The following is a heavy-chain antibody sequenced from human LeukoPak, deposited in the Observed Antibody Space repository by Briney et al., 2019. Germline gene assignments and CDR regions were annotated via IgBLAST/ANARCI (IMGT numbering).Heavy chain of an antibody. CDR2: IYYSGST. J-gene: IGHJ4*02. D-gene: IGHD4-23*01. CDR1: GGSISSYY. CDR3: ARDGNYGGDFDY. V-gene: IGHV4-59*01. Sequence: SETLSLTRTVSGGSISSYYWSWIRQPPGKGLEWIGYIYYSGSTNCNPSLKSRVTISVDTSKNQFSLKLSSVTAADTAVYYCARDGNYGGDFDYWGQGTLVTVSS.